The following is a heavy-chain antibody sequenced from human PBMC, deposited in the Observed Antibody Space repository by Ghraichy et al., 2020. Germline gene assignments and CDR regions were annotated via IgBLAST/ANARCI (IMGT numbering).Heavy chain of an antibody. D-gene: IGHD3-9*01. CDR1: GYSISSGYF. CDR3: ARGVEPDTITRYFTWSEEGKPGAFDI. Sequence: SQTLSLTCTVSGYSISSGYFWGWIRQPPGTGLEWIGSIYHSGSTYYNPSLKSRVTISIDTSKNQFSLKLSSVTAADTAMYYCARGVEPDTITRYFTWSEEGKPGAFDIWGQGTKVTVSS. J-gene: IGHJ3*02. V-gene: IGHV4-38-2*02. CDR2: IYHSGST.